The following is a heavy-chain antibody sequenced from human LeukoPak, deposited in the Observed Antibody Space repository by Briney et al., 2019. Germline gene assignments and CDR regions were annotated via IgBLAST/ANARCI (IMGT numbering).Heavy chain of an antibody. Sequence: GGSLRLSCEASGFTFSSYAMHWVRQAPGKGLEWVSSISSSSSYIYYADSVKGRFTISRDNAKNSLYLQMNSLRAEDTAVYYCARRYGYNYGDCWGQGTLVTVSS. CDR2: ISSSSSYI. D-gene: IGHD5-24*01. J-gene: IGHJ4*02. CDR3: ARRYGYNYGDC. V-gene: IGHV3-21*01. CDR1: GFTFSSYA.